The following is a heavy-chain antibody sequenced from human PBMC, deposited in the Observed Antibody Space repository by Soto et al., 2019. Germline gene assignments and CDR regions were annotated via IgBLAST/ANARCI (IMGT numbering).Heavy chain of an antibody. CDR3: ARGVGEITMVRGVKPKHYYYYGMDV. CDR2: IWYDGSNK. V-gene: IGHV3-33*01. Sequence: GGSLRLSCAASGFTFSSYGMHWVHQAPGKGLEWVAVIWYDGSNKYYADSVKGRFTISRDNSKNTLYLQMNSLRAEDTAVYYCARGVGEITMVRGVKPKHYYYYGMDVWGQGTTVTVSS. D-gene: IGHD3-10*01. J-gene: IGHJ6*02. CDR1: GFTFSSYG.